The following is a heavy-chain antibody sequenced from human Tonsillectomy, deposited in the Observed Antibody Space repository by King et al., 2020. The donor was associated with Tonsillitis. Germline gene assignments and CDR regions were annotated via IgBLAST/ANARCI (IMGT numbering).Heavy chain of an antibody. CDR3: ARSPTGGWGWYFDL. Sequence: VQLQESGPGLVKPSQTLSLTCAISGDSVFSNSAAWNWIMQSPSRGLEWLGRTYYRSKWFNDYAVSVKSRITVNPETSKNQFSLHLNSVTPDDTAVYYCARSPTGGWGWYFDLWGRGTLVTVSS. CDR2: TYYRSKWFN. V-gene: IGHV6-1*01. CDR1: GDSVFSNSAA. J-gene: IGHJ2*01. D-gene: IGHD7-27*01.